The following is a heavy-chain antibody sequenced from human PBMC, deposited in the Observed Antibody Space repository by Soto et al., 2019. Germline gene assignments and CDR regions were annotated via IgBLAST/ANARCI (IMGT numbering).Heavy chain of an antibody. CDR2: IYYSGST. Sequence: LRETLSLTCTVSGGSISSYYWSWIRQPPGKGLEWIGYIYYSGSTNYNPSLKSRVTISVDTSKNQFSLKLSSVTAADTAVYYCARLSSIARPISGSYYYFDYWGQGTLVTVSS. J-gene: IGHJ4*02. V-gene: IGHV4-59*08. CDR3: ARLSSIARPISGSYYYFDY. D-gene: IGHD1-26*01. CDR1: GGSISSYY.